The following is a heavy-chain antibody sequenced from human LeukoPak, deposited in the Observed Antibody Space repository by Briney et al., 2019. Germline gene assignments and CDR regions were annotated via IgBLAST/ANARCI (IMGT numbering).Heavy chain of an antibody. Sequence: GGSLRLSCAASGFTFSSYSMNWVRQAPGKGLEWVSSISSSSSYIYYADSVKGRFTISRDNAKNSLYLQMNSLRAEDTAVYYCARDGDWYYGSGGYMDVWGKGTTVTISS. CDR1: GFTFSSYS. V-gene: IGHV3-21*01. CDR2: ISSSSSYI. CDR3: ARDGDWYYGSGGYMDV. D-gene: IGHD3-10*01. J-gene: IGHJ6*03.